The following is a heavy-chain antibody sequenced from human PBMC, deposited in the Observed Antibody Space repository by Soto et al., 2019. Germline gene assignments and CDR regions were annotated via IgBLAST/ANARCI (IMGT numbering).Heavy chain of an antibody. V-gene: IGHV4-4*02. D-gene: IGHD3-10*01. CDR3: ARASSFRGDFDI. J-gene: IGHJ3*02. CDR1: GGSIRSSSL. CDR2: IYHAGSP. Sequence: SETLSLTCAVSGGSIRSSSLWTWLRQSPGKGLEWIGEIYHAGSPNYNPSFQSRVTISADTSKNFFSLRMTSVTAADTAMYYCARASSFRGDFDIWRQRTAVTVSS.